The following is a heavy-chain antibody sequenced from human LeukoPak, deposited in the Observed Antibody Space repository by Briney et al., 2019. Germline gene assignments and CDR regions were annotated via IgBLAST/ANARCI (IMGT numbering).Heavy chain of an antibody. CDR3: AKVWRKIAAADHFDY. CDR1: GFIVSSNY. J-gene: IGHJ4*02. V-gene: IGHV3-53*01. CDR2: IYSGGCT. D-gene: IGHD6-13*01. Sequence: GGSLRLSCAASGFIVSSNYMTWVRQAPGKGLEWVSSIYSGGCTYYADSVKGRFTISRDNSKNTLYLQMNSLRAEDTAVYYCAKVWRKIAAADHFDYWGQGTLVTVSS.